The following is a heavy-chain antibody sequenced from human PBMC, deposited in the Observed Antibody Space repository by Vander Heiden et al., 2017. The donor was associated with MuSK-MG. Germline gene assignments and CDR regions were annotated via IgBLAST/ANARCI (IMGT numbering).Heavy chain of an antibody. CDR3: TRAFGVAGMMGDAFDI. J-gene: IGHJ3*02. Sequence: EVQLVESGGGLVQPGGSLRLSCAASEFTFSIYWMHWVRQAPGKGQVWVSRIKNDGSSTSYADSVKGRFTISRDNAKNTLYLQMNSLRAEDTAVYYCTRAFGVAGMMGDAFDIWGQGTMVTVSS. V-gene: IGHV3-74*01. CDR2: IKNDGSST. CDR1: EFTFSIYW. D-gene: IGHD6-19*01.